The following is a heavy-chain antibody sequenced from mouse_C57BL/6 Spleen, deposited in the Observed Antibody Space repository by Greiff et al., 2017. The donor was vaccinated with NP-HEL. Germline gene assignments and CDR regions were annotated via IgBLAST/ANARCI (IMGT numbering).Heavy chain of an antibody. V-gene: IGHV1-31*01. CDR2: IYPYNGVS. Sequence: EVQLQQSGPELVKPGASVKISCKASGYSFTGYYMHWVKQSHGNILDWIGYIYPYNGVSSYNQKFKGKATLTVDKSSSTAYMELRSLTSEDSAVYYCARSGGDLDDYDVGVYAMDYWGQGTSVTVSS. CDR1: GYSFTGYY. CDR3: ARSGGDLDDYDVGVYAMDY. D-gene: IGHD2-4*01. J-gene: IGHJ4*01.